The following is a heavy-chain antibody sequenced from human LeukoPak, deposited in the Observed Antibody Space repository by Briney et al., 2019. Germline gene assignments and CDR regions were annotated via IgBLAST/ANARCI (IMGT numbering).Heavy chain of an antibody. CDR1: GGSISSYY. D-gene: IGHD4-17*01. CDR3: ATVYGDYPEVAFDI. Sequence: SETLSLTCTVSGGSISSYYWSWIRQPPGKGLEWIGYIYYSGSTNYNPSLKSRVTISVDTSKNQFSLKLSSVTAADTAVYYCATVYGDYPEVAFDIWGQGTMVTVSS. J-gene: IGHJ3*02. V-gene: IGHV4-59*01. CDR2: IYYSGST.